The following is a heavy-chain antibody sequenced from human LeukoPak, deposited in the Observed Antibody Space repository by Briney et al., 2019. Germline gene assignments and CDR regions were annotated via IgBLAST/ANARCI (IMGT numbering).Heavy chain of an antibody. Sequence: GASVEVSCKASGGTFSNYAINWVRQAPGQGLEWMGGIIPLFGTANYAQKFQGRVTISAVESMSTAYMQLSSLRSVDTAVYYCARGWLAESTVVTPYNYWGQGTLVTVSS. V-gene: IGHV1-69*13. CDR2: IIPLFGTA. CDR3: ARGWLAESTVVTPYNY. CDR1: GGTFSNYA. D-gene: IGHD4-23*01. J-gene: IGHJ4*02.